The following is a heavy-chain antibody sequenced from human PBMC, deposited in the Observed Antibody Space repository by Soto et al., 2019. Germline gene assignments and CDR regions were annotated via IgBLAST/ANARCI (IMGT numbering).Heavy chain of an antibody. D-gene: IGHD2-15*01. CDR1: GGSISSGGYY. J-gene: IGHJ4*02. Sequence: SETLSLTCTVSGGSISSGGYYWSWIRQHPGKGLECIGFIYYSGSTYYNPSLKSRVIISVDTSRNQLSLRLSSVTAADTAVYYCARLPFSSSCYFDYWGQGALVTVSS. V-gene: IGHV4-31*03. CDR2: IYYSGST. CDR3: ARLPFSSSCYFDY.